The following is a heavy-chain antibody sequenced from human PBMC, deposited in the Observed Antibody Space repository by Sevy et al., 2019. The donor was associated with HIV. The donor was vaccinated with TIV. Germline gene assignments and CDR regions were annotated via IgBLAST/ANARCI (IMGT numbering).Heavy chain of an antibody. CDR3: ARDRGEILSSTFDY. V-gene: IGHV3-30*04. CDR1: GFTFNDYR. Sequence: GGSLRLSCAASGFTFNDYRFHWVRQAPGKGLEWVAVISYDGRNNKYNADSVKGRFTISRDNSKNTVYLQMNSLRAEDTAIYYCARDRGEILSSTFDYWGQGTLVTVSS. D-gene: IGHD3-16*01. J-gene: IGHJ4*02. CDR2: ISYDGRNNK.